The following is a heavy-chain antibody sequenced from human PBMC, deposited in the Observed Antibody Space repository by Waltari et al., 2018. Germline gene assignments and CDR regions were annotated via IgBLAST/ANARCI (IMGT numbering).Heavy chain of an antibody. V-gene: IGHV1-69*01. CDR2: IIPIFGTA. D-gene: IGHD3-10*01. J-gene: IGHJ4*02. CDR3: ASDGSGSYYNVWHY. Sequence: QVQLVQSGAEVKKPGSSVQVSCKASGGTFSSYAISWVRQAPGQGLEWMGVIIPIFGTANYAQKFQGRVTITADESTSTAYMELSSLRSEDTAVYYCASDGSGSYYNVWHYWGQGTLVTVSS. CDR1: GGTFSSYA.